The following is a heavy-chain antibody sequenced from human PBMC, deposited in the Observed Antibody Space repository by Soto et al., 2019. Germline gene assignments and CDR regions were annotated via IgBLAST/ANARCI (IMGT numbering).Heavy chain of an antibody. V-gene: IGHV1-2*02. J-gene: IGHJ4*02. CDR3: ATEMATIKGFFDK. D-gene: IGHD2-8*01. CDR2: INSSSSDS. CDR1: GYTFTGYT. Sequence: QAHLVQSGAEVKKPGASVKVSCKASGYTFTGYTFHWVRQAPGQGLEWMGWINSSSSDSSFAPKIQGRVTVTMDAPSSTAYMELTRLRSDDTAVYYCATEMATIKGFFDKWGQGTPVAVSS.